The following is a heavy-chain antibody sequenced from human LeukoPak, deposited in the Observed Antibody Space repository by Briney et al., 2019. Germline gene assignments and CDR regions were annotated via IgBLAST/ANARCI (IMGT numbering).Heavy chain of an antibody. D-gene: IGHD2-21*02. V-gene: IGHV3-30*02. Sequence: GGSLRLSCAASGFTFSSYGMHWVRQAPGKGLGWVAFIRYDGSNKYYADSVKGRFTISRDNSKNTLFLQMNSLRPEDTAVYYCASKWFCGGDCYYQIDFWGQGTLVTVSS. CDR3: ASKWFCGGDCYYQIDF. CDR2: IRYDGSNK. CDR1: GFTFSSYG. J-gene: IGHJ4*02.